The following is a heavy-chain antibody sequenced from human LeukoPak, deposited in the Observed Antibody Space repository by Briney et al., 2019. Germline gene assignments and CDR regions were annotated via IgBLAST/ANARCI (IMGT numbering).Heavy chain of an antibody. CDR3: ARDRYSSSFDAFDI. CDR1: GYTFTGYY. J-gene: IGHJ3*02. V-gene: IGHV1-2*02. D-gene: IGHD6-6*01. Sequence: ASVKVSCKASGYTFTGYYMHWVRQAPGQGLEWMGWINPNSGGTNYAQKFQGRVTMTRDTSISTAYMELSRLRPDDTAVYYCARDRYSSSFDAFDIWGQGTMVTVSS. CDR2: INPNSGGT.